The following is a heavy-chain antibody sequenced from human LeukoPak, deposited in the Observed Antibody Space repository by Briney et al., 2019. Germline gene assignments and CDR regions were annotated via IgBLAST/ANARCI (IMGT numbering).Heavy chain of an antibody. V-gene: IGHV3-30*18. CDR3: AKVKIAATDYYYYYGMDV. Sequence: PGGSLRLSCAASGFTFSSYGMHWVRQAPGKGLEWVAVISYDGSNKYYADSVKGRFTISRDNSKNTLYLQMNSLRAEDTAVYYCAKVKIAATDYYYYYGMDVWGQGTTVTVPS. CDR2: ISYDGSNK. D-gene: IGHD6-6*01. J-gene: IGHJ6*02. CDR1: GFTFSSYG.